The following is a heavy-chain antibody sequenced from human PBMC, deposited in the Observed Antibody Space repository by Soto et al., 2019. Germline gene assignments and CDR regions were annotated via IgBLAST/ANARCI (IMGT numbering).Heavy chain of an antibody. Sequence: PSETLSLTCTVSGGSISGYYWSWIRQPPGKGLEWIGYIYYSGSTNYNPSLNSRVTISVDTSRNQFSLKLSSVTAADTAVYYCARYKQYFQHWGQGTLVTVSS. CDR3: ARYKQYFQH. CDR1: GGSISGYY. V-gene: IGHV4-59*08. D-gene: IGHD1-20*01. CDR2: IYYSGST. J-gene: IGHJ1*01.